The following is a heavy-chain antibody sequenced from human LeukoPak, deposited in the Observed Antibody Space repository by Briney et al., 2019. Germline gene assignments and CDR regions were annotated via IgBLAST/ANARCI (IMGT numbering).Heavy chain of an antibody. J-gene: IGHJ4*02. D-gene: IGHD3-22*01. Sequence: SETLSLTCAVYGGSFSGYYWSWIRQPPGKGLEWIGEINHSGSTYYNPSLKSRVTISVDTSKNQFSLKLSSVTAADTAVYYCARVYYYDSSGYYDFDYWGQGTLVTVSS. V-gene: IGHV4-34*09. CDR3: ARVYYYDSSGYYDFDY. CDR2: INHSGST. CDR1: GGSFSGYY.